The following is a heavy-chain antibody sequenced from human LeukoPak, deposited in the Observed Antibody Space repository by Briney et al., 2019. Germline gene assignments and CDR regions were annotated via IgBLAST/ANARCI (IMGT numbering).Heavy chain of an antibody. D-gene: IGHD5-24*01. Sequence: ASVTVSCKASGGTFSSYAISWVRQAPGQGLEWMGRIIPILGIANYAQKFQGRVTITADKSTSTAYMELSSLRSEDTAVYYCARDPRDGYNKWGQGTLVTVSS. CDR1: GGTFSSYA. CDR3: ARDPRDGYNK. CDR2: IIPILGIA. V-gene: IGHV1-69*04. J-gene: IGHJ4*02.